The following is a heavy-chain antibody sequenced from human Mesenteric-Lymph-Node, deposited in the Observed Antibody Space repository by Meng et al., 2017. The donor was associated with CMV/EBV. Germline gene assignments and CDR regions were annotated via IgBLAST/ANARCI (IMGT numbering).Heavy chain of an antibody. CDR2: FYSRGST. D-gene: IGHD1-26*01. V-gene: IGHV4-39*07. J-gene: IGHJ4*02. CDR1: GDSISSTSYY. CDR3: AREMVSGSGSNYVLGTRTGLDY. Sequence: SETLSLTCTVSGDSISSTSYYWGWIRQPPGKGLEWIGSFYSRGSTYYNPSLKSRVTISVDTSKNQFSLKLSSVTAADTAVYYCAREMVSGSGSNYVLGTRTGLDYWGQGTLVTVSS.